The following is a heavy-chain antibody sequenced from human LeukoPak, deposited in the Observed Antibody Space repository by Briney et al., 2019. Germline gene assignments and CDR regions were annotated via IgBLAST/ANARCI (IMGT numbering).Heavy chain of an antibody. CDR1: GGSICSYY. CDR2: IYTSGST. CDR3: ARLGNGYYYDSSAVYYGMDV. D-gene: IGHD3-22*01. V-gene: IGHV4-4*07. Sequence: SETLSLTCTVSGGSICSYYWSWIRQPAGKGLEWIGRIYTSGSTNYNPSLKSRVTMSVDTSKNQFSLKLSSVTAADTAVYYCARLGNGYYYDSSAVYYGMDVWGQGTTVTVPS. J-gene: IGHJ6*02.